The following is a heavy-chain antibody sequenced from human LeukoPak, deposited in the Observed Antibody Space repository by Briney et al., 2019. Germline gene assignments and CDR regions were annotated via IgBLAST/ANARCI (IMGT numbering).Heavy chain of an antibody. CDR3: VRDDYGDYTRRFDP. CDR2: ISYSGSS. V-gene: IGHV4-39*07. D-gene: IGHD4-17*01. Sequence: SETLSLTCTVSGGSISSSRYYWGWIRQPPGKGLEWTASISYSGSSYYNPSLKSRVTISVDTSKNQVSLQLSSVTAADTAVYYCVRDDYGDYTRRFDPWGQGTLVTVSS. CDR1: GGSISSSRYY. J-gene: IGHJ5*02.